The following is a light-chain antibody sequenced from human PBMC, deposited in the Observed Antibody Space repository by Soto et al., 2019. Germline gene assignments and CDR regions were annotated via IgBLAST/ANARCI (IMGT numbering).Light chain of an antibody. CDR2: KAS. J-gene: IGKJ1*01. CDR3: QQYNSYWT. Sequence: DIQMTQSPSTLSASVGDRVTITCRASQSISAWLVWYQQKPGKAPKLLIYKASILESGVPSRFSGSGSGTEYTLTISSLQPDDVATYYCQQYNSYWTFGPGTRVEIK. V-gene: IGKV1-5*03. CDR1: QSISAW.